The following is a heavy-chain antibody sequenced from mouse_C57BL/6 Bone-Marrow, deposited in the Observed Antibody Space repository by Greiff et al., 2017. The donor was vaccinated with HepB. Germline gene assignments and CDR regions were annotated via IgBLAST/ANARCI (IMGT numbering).Heavy chain of an antibody. CDR1: GYTFTDYE. CDR3: TREILIYYYGSSLCYFDY. D-gene: IGHD1-1*01. J-gene: IGHJ2*01. CDR2: IDPETGGT. V-gene: IGHV1-15*01. Sequence: VKLQESGAELVRPGASVTLSCKASGYTFTDYEMHWVKQTPVHGLEWIGAIDPETGGTAYNQKFKGKAILTADKSSSTAYMELRSLTSEDSAVYYCTREILIYYYGSSLCYFDYWGQGTTLTVSS.